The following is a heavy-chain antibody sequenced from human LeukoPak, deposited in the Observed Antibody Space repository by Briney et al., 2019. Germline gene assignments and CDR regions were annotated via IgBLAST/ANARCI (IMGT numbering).Heavy chain of an antibody. V-gene: IGHV3-23*01. J-gene: IGHJ4*02. CDR2: ISGSGDRT. CDR1: GFRFSSYT. Sequence: GGSLRLSCAASGFRFSSYTMNWVRQAPGKGLEWVSGISGSGDRTYYADFVKGRVTISRDDSRNTLYLQMSSLRADDTAVYYCAILGGGMAYWGQGTLVAVSS. D-gene: IGHD3-16*01. CDR3: AILGGGMAY.